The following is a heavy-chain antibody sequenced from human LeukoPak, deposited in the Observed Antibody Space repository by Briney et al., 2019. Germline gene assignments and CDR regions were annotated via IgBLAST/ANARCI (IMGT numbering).Heavy chain of an antibody. CDR1: GGSFSGYY. V-gene: IGHV4-34*01. CDR2: INHSGST. CDR3: ARKVRPLPYYLDY. J-gene: IGHJ4*02. D-gene: IGHD3-10*01. Sequence: PSETLSLTCAVYGGSFSGYYWSWIRQPPGKGLEWIGEINHSGSTNYNPSLKSRVTISVDTSKNQFSLKLSSVTAADTAVYYRARKVRPLPYYLDYWGQGTLVTVSS.